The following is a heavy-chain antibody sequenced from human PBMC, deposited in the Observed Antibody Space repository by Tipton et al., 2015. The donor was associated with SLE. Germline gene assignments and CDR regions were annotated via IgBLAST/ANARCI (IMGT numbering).Heavy chain of an antibody. V-gene: IGHV3-9*01. Sequence: RSLRLSCVASGFTFDDYAMHWVRQAPGKGLEWVSGITWNSGSINYADSVKGRFTISRDNAKNSVYLQMNSLGAEDTALYYCVRAVNVGATTRTAFGIWGQGTMVTVSS. CDR1: GFTFDDYA. J-gene: IGHJ3*02. CDR2: ITWNSGSI. D-gene: IGHD1-26*01. CDR3: VRAVNVGATTRTAFGI.